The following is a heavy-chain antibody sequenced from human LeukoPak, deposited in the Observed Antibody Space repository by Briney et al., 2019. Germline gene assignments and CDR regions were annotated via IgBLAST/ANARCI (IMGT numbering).Heavy chain of an antibody. D-gene: IGHD3-22*01. CDR1: GFTFSSYW. J-gene: IGHJ4*02. CDR3: ARGGSGYFRD. V-gene: IGHV3-74*01. CDR2: INSDGSST. Sequence: PGGSLRLSCIASGFTFSSYWMHWVRQAPGKGLAWVSRINSDGSSTTYADSVKGRFTISRDNAQNTLYLQMNSLRAEDTAVYFCARGGSGYFRDGGQGTQVTVSS.